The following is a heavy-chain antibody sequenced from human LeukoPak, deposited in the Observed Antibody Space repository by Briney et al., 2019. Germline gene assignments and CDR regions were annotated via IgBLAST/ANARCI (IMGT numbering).Heavy chain of an antibody. D-gene: IGHD3-3*01. Sequence: SETLSLTCAVYGGSFSGYYWSWIRQPPGKGLEWIGEINHSGSTNYNPSPKSRVTISVDTSKNQFSLKLSSVTAADTAVYYCARGAPIYDFWSGYYDPSYYFDYWGQGTLVTVSS. CDR3: ARGAPIYDFWSGYYDPSYYFDY. CDR2: INHSGST. J-gene: IGHJ4*02. CDR1: GGSFSGYY. V-gene: IGHV4-34*01.